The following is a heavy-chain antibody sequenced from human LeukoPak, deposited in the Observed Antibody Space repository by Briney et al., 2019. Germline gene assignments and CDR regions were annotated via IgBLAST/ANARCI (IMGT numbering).Heavy chain of an antibody. D-gene: IGHD2-2*02. CDR1: GGTFSSYA. CDR3: ARYPGCSSTSCYNNWFDP. V-gene: IGHV1-69*05. J-gene: IGHJ5*02. Sequence: VAPVKVSCKASGGTFSSYAISWVRQAPGQGLEWMGGIIPIFDTANYAQKFQGRVTITTDESTSTAYMELSSLRSEDTAVYYCARYPGCSSTSCYNNWFDPWGQGTLVTVSS. CDR2: IIPIFDTA.